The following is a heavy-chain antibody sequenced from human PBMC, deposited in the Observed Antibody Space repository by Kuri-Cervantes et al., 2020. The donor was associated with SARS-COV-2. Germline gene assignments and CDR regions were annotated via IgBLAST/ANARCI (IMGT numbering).Heavy chain of an antibody. J-gene: IGHJ5*02. CDR3: ARDAWAPNTTGNWFDP. Sequence: GGSLRPSCAAPGFPFSSSAMHRVRQAPGTGLEWVAVISYVGSNTYYADSVKGRFTISRDNSKNTLYLQMNSLRAEDTAVYYCARDAWAPNTTGNWFDPWGQGTLVTVSS. V-gene: IGHV3-30-3*01. CDR1: GFPFSSSA. CDR2: ISYVGSNT. D-gene: IGHD4-11*01.